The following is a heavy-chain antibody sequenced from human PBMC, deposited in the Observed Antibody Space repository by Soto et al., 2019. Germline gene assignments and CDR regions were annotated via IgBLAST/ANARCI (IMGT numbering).Heavy chain of an antibody. V-gene: IGHV3-23*01. CDR2: MSGNGGGT. D-gene: IGHD3-3*02. CDR1: VITFISSA. CDR3: AKGLSVSIFDVFTLPDY. Sequence: PWGPLRLSCTVSVITFISSAMHWVRQAPGKGLEWVSGMSGNGGGTYYADSLKGRFTISKDNSEKTVYLQMNSLTADDTAVYYCAKGLSVSIFDVFTLPDYWGQGTLVTVSS. J-gene: IGHJ4*02.